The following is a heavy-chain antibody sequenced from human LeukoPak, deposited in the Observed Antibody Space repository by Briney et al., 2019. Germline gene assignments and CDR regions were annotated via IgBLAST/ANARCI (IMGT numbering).Heavy chain of an antibody. CDR1: GFTFSSYA. CDR3: AKGLRFLEWLLLPLTPFDY. CDR2: ISGSGGST. J-gene: IGHJ4*02. V-gene: IGHV3-23*01. Sequence: GGSLRLSSAASGFTFSSYAMSWVRQAPGKGLEWVSAISGSGGSTYYADSVKGRFTISRDNSKNTLYLQMNSLRAEDTAVYYCAKGLRFLEWLLLPLTPFDYWGQGTLVTVSS. D-gene: IGHD3-3*01.